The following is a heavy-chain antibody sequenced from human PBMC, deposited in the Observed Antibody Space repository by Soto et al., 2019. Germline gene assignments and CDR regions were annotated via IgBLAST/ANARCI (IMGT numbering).Heavy chain of an antibody. CDR1: GGSISSSSYY. V-gene: IGHV4-39*01. Sequence: QLQLQESGPGLVKPSETLSLTCTVSGGSISSSSYYWGWIRQPPGKGLEWIGSMYYSGSTYYNPSLKSRVTISVDASKNQFSLKLSSVTAADTAVYYCARDGRTTIFGVFNYPDYWGQGTLVTVSS. J-gene: IGHJ4*02. D-gene: IGHD3-3*01. CDR3: ARDGRTTIFGVFNYPDY. CDR2: MYYSGST.